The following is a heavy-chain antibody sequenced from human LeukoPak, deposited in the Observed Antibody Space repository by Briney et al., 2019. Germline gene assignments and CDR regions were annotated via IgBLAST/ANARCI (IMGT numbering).Heavy chain of an antibody. J-gene: IGHJ4*02. CDR3: ARGGYRWSSAYFDY. CDR2: INHSGST. V-gene: IGHV4-34*01. D-gene: IGHD3-22*01. CDR1: GGSFSGYY. Sequence: SETLSLTCAVYGGSFSGYYWSWIRQPPGKGLEWIGEINHSGSTNYHPSLKSRVTISVDTSKNQFSLKLSSVTAADTAVYYCARGGYRWSSAYFDYWGQGTLVTVSS.